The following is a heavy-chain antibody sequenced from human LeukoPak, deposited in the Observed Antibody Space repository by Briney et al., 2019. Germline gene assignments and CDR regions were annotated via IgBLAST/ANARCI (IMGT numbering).Heavy chain of an antibody. CDR2: IYYSGST. V-gene: IGHV4-39*01. CDR1: GVSISSSTYY. CDR3: ARRGAVAGNFYFDY. J-gene: IGHJ4*02. D-gene: IGHD6-19*01. Sequence: PSETLSLTCTVSGVSISSSTYYWGWIRQPPGKGLEWIGSIYYSGSTYYNPSLKSRVTISVDTSKNQFSLKLSSVTAADSAVYYCARRGAVAGNFYFDYWGQGTLVTVSS.